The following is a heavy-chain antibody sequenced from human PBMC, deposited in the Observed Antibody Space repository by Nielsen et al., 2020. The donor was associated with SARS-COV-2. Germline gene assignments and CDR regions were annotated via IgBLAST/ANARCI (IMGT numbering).Heavy chain of an antibody. CDR1: GFTFSNYG. D-gene: IGHD6-19*01. CDR2: IWYDGSNK. J-gene: IGHJ4*02. V-gene: IGHV3-33*01. CDR3: ARDGMGEYSSGWYYFDY. Sequence: GESLKISCAASGFTFSNYGMHWVRQAPGKGLEWVAVIWYDGSNKYYADSVKGRFTISRDNSKNTLYLQMNSLRAEDTAVYYCARDGMGEYSSGWYYFDYWGQGTLVTVSS.